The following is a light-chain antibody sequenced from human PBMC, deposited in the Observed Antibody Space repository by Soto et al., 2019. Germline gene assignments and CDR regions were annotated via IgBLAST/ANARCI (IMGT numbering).Light chain of an antibody. CDR2: AAS. CDR3: QQYYSYPRT. CDR1: QGISSY. V-gene: IGKV1-8*01. J-gene: IGKJ1*01. Sequence: AIRMTQSPSSLSASTGDRVTITCRASQGISSYLAWYQQKPGKAPKLLIYAASTLQSGVPSRFSGSGSGTDFTLTISCLQSEDFATYYCQQYYSYPRTFGHGNKVEIK.